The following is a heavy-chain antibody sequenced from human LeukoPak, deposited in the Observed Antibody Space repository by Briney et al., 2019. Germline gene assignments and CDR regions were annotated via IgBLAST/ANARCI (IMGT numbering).Heavy chain of an antibody. CDR2: ISSSSYI. CDR1: GFTLDGYT. Sequence: GGSLRLSCAASGFTLDGYTMSWVRQAPGKGLEWVSSISSSSYIHYADSVKGRFTISRENAKNSLYLQMNSLRAEDTAVYYCAREGVEAAAGNPLFARSWYFDYWGQGTLVTVSS. D-gene: IGHD6-13*01. J-gene: IGHJ4*02. CDR3: AREGVEAAAGNPLFARSWYFDY. V-gene: IGHV3-21*01.